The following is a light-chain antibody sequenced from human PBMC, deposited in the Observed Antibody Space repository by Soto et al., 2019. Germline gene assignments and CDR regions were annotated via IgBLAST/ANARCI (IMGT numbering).Light chain of an antibody. V-gene: IGKV1-33*01. Sequence: DIQMTQSPSSLSASVGDRVTITCQARQAINNYLNWYQQKPGKPPKLLIYDASNLEAGVPSRFSGGGSGTDFTFSITSLQPEDVATYYCQQYESLPPLFGPGTTVQIK. CDR1: QAINNY. CDR2: DAS. J-gene: IGKJ3*01. CDR3: QQYESLPPL.